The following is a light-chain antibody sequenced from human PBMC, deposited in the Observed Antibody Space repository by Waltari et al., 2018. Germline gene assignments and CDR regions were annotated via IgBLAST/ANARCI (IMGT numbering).Light chain of an antibody. CDR2: GAS. V-gene: IGKV3D-20*02. CDR3: QHRRNWPLT. Sequence: EIVLTQSPGTLSLSPGERATLSCRASQSVSSSYLAWYQQKPGQAPRLLIYGASSRATGIPDRFSGSGSGTDFTLTISRLEPEDFAVYYCQHRRNWPLTFGGGTKVEIK. J-gene: IGKJ4*01. CDR1: QSVSSSY.